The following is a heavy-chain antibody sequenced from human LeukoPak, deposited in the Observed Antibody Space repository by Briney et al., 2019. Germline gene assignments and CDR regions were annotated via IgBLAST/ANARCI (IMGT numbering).Heavy chain of an antibody. V-gene: IGHV4-34*01. D-gene: IGHD5-12*01. CDR1: GGSFSGYY. CDR2: INHSGST. J-gene: IGHJ6*02. Sequence: SETLSLTCAVYGGSFSGYYWRWIRQPPGKGLEWIGEINHSGSTNYNPSLKSRVTISVDTSKNQFSLKLSSVTAADTAVYYCARTSTEATISPYGMDVWGQGTMVTVSS. CDR3: ARTSTEATISPYGMDV.